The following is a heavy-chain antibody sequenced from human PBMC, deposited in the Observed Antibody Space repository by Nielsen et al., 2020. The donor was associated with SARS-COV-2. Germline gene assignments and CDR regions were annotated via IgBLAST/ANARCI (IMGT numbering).Heavy chain of an antibody. Sequence: ASVKVFCKASGNAFTSHPIHWVRQAPGQRPEWMGWINAGNGNTKYSEKFQGRVTITRDTSASTIYMDLSSLRSDDTAVYYCARLLDSRVYPTLDYWGQGTLVTVSS. V-gene: IGHV1-3*01. CDR3: ARLLDSRVYPTLDY. D-gene: IGHD3-22*01. J-gene: IGHJ4*02. CDR2: INAGNGNT. CDR1: GNAFTSHP.